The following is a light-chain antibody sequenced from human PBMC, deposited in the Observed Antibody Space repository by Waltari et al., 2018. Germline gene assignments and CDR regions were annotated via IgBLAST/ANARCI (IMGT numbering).Light chain of an antibody. CDR3: QHYESLPVT. V-gene: IGKV3-20*01. J-gene: IGKJ1*01. Sequence: EIVLTQSPGTLSLSPGERATHSCRASQSLSKYLAWYQQKPGQAPRLLLYHASSRAAGIPDRFSGSGSGTDFSLTIRRLEPEDFAVYYCQHYESLPVTFGQGTKVEIK. CDR1: QSLSKY. CDR2: HAS.